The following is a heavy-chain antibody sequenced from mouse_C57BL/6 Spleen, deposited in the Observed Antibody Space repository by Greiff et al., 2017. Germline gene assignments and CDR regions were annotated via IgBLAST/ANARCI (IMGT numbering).Heavy chain of an antibody. V-gene: IGHV1-54*01. J-gene: IGHJ4*01. CDR3: ARGKAYYYAMDY. D-gene: IGHD6-5*01. Sequence: QVQLQQSGAELVRPGPSVKVSCKASGYAFTNYLIEWVKQRPGQGLEWIGVINPGSGGTNYNEKFKGKATLTADKSSSTAYMQLSSLTSEDSAVYFCARGKAYYYAMDYWGQGTSVTVSS. CDR1: GYAFTNYL. CDR2: INPGSGGT.